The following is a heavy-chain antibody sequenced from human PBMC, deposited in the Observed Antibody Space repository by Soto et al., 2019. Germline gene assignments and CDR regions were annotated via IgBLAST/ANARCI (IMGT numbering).Heavy chain of an antibody. D-gene: IGHD3-16*01. CDR1: GFNFSLYT. CDR3: TREPALGASYHPNFDY. Sequence: PGGSLRLSCAASGFNFSLYTMNWVRQAPGRGLEWVSYISGPGSTIYYADSVKGRFAISRDNARSSVYLQMDSLRDEDTAVYYCTREPALGASYHPNFDYWGQGALVTVSS. J-gene: IGHJ4*02. CDR2: ISGPGSTI. V-gene: IGHV3-48*02.